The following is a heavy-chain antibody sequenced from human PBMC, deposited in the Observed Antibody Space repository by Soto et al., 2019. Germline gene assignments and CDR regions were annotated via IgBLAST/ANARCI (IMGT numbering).Heavy chain of an antibody. J-gene: IGHJ6*02. D-gene: IGHD3-3*01. CDR1: GFTFSNAW. V-gene: IGHV3-15*01. CDR2: IKSKTDGGTT. Sequence: PGGSLRLSCAASGFTFSNAWMSWVRQAPGKGLEWVGRIKSKTDGGTTDYAAPVKGRFTISRDDSKNTLYLQMNSLKTEDTAVYYCTTIGSWTIFGVVTYYGMDVWGQGTTVTVSS. CDR3: TTIGSWTIFGVVTYYGMDV.